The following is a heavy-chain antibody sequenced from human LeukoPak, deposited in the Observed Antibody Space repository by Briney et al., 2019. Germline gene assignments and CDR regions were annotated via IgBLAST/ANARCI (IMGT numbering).Heavy chain of an antibody. V-gene: IGHV3-30*18. D-gene: IGHD2-2*01. CDR3: AKDRRYCSSTSCHRSLYYYYGMDV. CDR1: GFTFSSYG. CDR2: ISYDGSNK. Sequence: GGSLRLSCAASGFTFSSYGMHWVRQAPGKGLEWVAVISYDGSNKYYADSVKGRFTISRDNSKNTLYLQMNSLRAEDTAVYYCAKDRRYCSSTSCHRSLYYYYGMDVWGQGTTVTVSS. J-gene: IGHJ6*02.